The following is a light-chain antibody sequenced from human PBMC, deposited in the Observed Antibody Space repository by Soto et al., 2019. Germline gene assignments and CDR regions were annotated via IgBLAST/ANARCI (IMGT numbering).Light chain of an antibody. V-gene: IGKV3-15*01. J-gene: IGKJ1*01. CDR2: GAS. CDR1: QSVSSN. CDR3: QQYNNWPPWT. Sequence: EIVMTQSPATLSVYPGERATLSCRASQSVSSNLAWYQQKPGQAPRLLIYGASTRATGIPARFSGSGSGTEFTLTISSLQSEDFAVYYCQQYNNWPPWTFGQGTMV.